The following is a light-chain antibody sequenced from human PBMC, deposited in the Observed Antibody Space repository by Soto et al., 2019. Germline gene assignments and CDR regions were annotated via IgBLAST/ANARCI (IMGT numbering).Light chain of an antibody. CDR1: QTIDTS. CDR3: QQGYFAPLT. J-gene: IGKJ1*01. CDR2: DVS. Sequence: DIQMTQSPSSLSASVGDRVTITSRALQTIDTSLNWYQHKPGEAPNLLIFDVSTLQSGIPSRCSGAGSGSEFTLTISSLKPEDFATYYCQQGYFAPLTFGRGTKVDIK. V-gene: IGKV1-39*01.